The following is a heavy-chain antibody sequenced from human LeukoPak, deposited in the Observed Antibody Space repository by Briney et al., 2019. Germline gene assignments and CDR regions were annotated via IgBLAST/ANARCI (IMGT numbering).Heavy chain of an antibody. CDR1: GFTFSDYY. J-gene: IGHJ4*02. Sequence: GGSLRLSCAASGFTFSDYYMTWIRQAPGKGLEWVSYISSSGSTIYYADSVKGRFTISRDNAKNSLYLQMNSLRAEDTAVCYCARDPLYYDSSGYSYWGQGTLVTVSS. CDR3: ARDPLYYDSSGYSY. CDR2: ISSSGSTI. D-gene: IGHD3-22*01. V-gene: IGHV3-11*01.